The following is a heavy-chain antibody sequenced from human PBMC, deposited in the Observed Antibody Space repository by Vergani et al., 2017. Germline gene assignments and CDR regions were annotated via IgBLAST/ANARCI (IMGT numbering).Heavy chain of an antibody. CDR2: ISSSSSYI. V-gene: IGHV3-21*01. D-gene: IGHD3-16*02. CDR1: GFTFSSYS. Sequence: EVQLVESGGGLVKPGGSLRLSCAASGFTFSSYSMNWVRQAPGKGLEWVSSISSSSSYIYYADSVKGRFTISRDNAKNSLYLQMNSLRAEDTAVYYCAAQLGWGRLGELSFYYYGMDVWGQGTTVTVSS. J-gene: IGHJ6*02. CDR3: AAQLGWGRLGELSFYYYGMDV.